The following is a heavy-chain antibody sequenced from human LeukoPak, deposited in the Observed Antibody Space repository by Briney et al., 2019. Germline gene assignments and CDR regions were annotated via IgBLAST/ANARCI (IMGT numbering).Heavy chain of an antibody. V-gene: IGHV4-61*02. Sequence: SETLSLTCTVSGGSISSGSYYWSWIRQPAGKGLEWIGRIYTSGSTNYNPSLKSRVTISVDTSKNQFSLKLSSVTAADTAVYYCESFPFDFWSGYYAPWGQGTLVTVSS. CDR3: ESFPFDFWSGYYAP. D-gene: IGHD3-3*01. CDR2: IYTSGST. CDR1: GGSISSGSYY. J-gene: IGHJ5*02.